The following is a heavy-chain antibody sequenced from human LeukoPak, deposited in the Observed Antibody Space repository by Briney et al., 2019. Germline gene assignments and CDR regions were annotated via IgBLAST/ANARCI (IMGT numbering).Heavy chain of an antibody. D-gene: IGHD3-16*02. CDR2: INHSGST. CDR1: GGSISGYY. V-gene: IGHV4-34*01. CDR3: AFGGVIGPDY. J-gene: IGHJ4*02. Sequence: TETLSLTCAVYGGSISGYYWSWIRQPPGKGLEWIGEINHSGSTNYNPSLKSRVTISVDTSKNQFSLKLSSVTAADTAVYYCAFGGVIGPDYWGQGTLVTVSS.